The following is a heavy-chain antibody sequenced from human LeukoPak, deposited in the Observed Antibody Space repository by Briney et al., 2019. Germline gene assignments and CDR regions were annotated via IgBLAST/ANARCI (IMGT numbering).Heavy chain of an antibody. CDR2: ICTSGTI. V-gene: IGHV4-4*07. CDR1: GDSISSCY. J-gene: IGHJ4*02. Sequence: SETLSLTCTVSGDSISSCYWSWIRQPAEKGLEWIGRICTSGTINYNPSLKNRVTMSVDTSKNQFSLKLTSVTAADTAVYYCTRDRDYSNSLDYWGQGTLVTVSS. D-gene: IGHD6-6*01. CDR3: TRDRDYSNSLDY.